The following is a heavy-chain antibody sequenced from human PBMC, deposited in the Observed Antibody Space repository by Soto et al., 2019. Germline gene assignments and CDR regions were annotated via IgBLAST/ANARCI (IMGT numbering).Heavy chain of an antibody. J-gene: IGHJ6*02. Sequence: QVQLVQSGAEVKKPGASVKVSCKASGYTFTSYDINWLRQATGQGLEWIGWMNPNSGNTGYAQKFQGRVTMTRNTSISTAYMELSSLTSEDTAVYYCARGIVDISGMDVWGQGTTVTVSS. D-gene: IGHD5-12*01. V-gene: IGHV1-8*01. CDR2: MNPNSGNT. CDR3: ARGIVDISGMDV. CDR1: GYTFTSYD.